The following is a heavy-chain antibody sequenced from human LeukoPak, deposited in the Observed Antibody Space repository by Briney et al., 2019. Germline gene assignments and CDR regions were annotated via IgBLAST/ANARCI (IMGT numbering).Heavy chain of an antibody. CDR3: ARDHRGVRDYFGY. V-gene: IGHV3-30-3*01. Sequence: PGRSLRLSCAASGFTFSSYAMHWVRQAPGKGLEWVAVISYDGSNKYYADSVKGRFTISRDNSKNALYLQMNSLRAEDTAVYYCARDHRGVRDYFGYWGQGTLVTVSS. J-gene: IGHJ4*02. D-gene: IGHD3-10*01. CDR2: ISYDGSNK. CDR1: GFTFSSYA.